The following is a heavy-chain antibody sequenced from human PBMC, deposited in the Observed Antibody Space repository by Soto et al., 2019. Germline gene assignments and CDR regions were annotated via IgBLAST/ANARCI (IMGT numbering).Heavy chain of an antibody. Sequence: ASVKVSCKVSGYTLTELSMHWVRQAPGKGLEWMGGFDPGDGETIYAQKFQGRVTMTEDTSTDTAYMELSSLRSEDTAVYYCATSGAAAGTGDYYYYGMDVWGQGTTVTVSS. CDR3: ATSGAAAGTGDYYYYGMDV. CDR1: GYTLTELS. J-gene: IGHJ6*02. CDR2: FDPGDGET. D-gene: IGHD6-13*01. V-gene: IGHV1-24*01.